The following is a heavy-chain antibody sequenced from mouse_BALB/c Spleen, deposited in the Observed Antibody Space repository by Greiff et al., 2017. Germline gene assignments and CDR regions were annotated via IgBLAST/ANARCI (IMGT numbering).Heavy chain of an antibody. CDR3: ARDRGGPFAY. V-gene: IGHV2-6-7*01. CDR1: GFSLTGYG. J-gene: IGHJ3*01. Sequence: QVQLQQSGPGLVAPSQSLSITCTVSGFSLTGYGVIWVRQPPGKGLEWLGMIWGDGSTDYNSALKSRLSISKDNSKSQVFLKMNSLQTDDTARYYCARDRGGPFAYWGQGTLVTVSA. CDR2: IWGDGST.